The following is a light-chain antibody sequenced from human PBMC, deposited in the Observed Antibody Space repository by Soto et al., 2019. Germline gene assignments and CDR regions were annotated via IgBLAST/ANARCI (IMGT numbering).Light chain of an antibody. Sequence: QSVLTQPPSVSGAPGQGVTISCTGSSSNIGSGFDVHWYQQLPGTDPKLLIYGKNNRPAGVPDRFSGSKPGTSASLAITGLQAEDEADYYCQSYDSSLSGYVFGTGTKLTVL. CDR2: GKN. CDR3: QSYDSSLSGYV. V-gene: IGLV1-40*01. CDR1: SSNIGSGFD. J-gene: IGLJ1*01.